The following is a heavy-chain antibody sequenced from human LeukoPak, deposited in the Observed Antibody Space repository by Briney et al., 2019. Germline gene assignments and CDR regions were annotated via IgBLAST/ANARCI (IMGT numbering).Heavy chain of an antibody. D-gene: IGHD4-11*01. Sequence: PGGSLRLSCAASGFTYSNYVIHWIRQAPGKGLEWVSYISGSGDSKFYADSVKGRFTISRDNAKNSLYLQMNSLRAEDTAVYYCARRTYSNYFFDYWGQGTLVTVSS. V-gene: IGHV3-48*03. CDR3: ARRTYSNYFFDY. CDR2: ISGSGDSK. CDR1: GFTYSNYV. J-gene: IGHJ4*02.